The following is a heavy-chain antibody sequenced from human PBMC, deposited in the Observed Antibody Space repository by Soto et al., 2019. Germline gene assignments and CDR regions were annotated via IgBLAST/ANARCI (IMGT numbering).Heavy chain of an antibody. CDR1: GYTFTSYG. CDR2: IRAYNGYT. CDR3: ARASDGYRSGWYVGYFDY. V-gene: IGHV1-18*04. D-gene: IGHD6-19*01. J-gene: IGHJ4*02. Sequence: VKVSCKTSGYTFTSYGISWVRQAPGQGLEWMGWIRAYNGYTNYAQKFQGRVAVTTDTSTSTAYMELRSLISDDTAVYYCARASDGYRSGWYVGYFDYWGQGTLVTVSS.